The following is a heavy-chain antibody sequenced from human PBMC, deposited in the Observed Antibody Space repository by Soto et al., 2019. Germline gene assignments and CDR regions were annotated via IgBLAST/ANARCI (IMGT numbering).Heavy chain of an antibody. Sequence: QVQLVESGGGVVQPGRSLRLSCAASGFPFTSYGMHWVRDGPGKGLEWLAVISYDGSNKFYADSVKGRFTISRDNSKNTLYLQMNSLSPEDTALYYCVGGQFYFDYRGQGTLVIVSS. CDR3: VGGQFYFDY. CDR2: ISYDGSNK. J-gene: IGHJ4*02. D-gene: IGHD3-10*01. CDR1: GFPFTSYG. V-gene: IGHV3-30*03.